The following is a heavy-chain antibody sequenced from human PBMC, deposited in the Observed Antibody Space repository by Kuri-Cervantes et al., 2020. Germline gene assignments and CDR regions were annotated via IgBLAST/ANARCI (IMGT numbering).Heavy chain of an antibody. V-gene: IGHV4-39*07. D-gene: IGHD2-2*01. CDR3: TRCILGYCISSSCGGFDP. CDR2: IYYSGST. Sequence: SKTLTLPCTAPGGSISSSSYYGGWIRQAPGKGLEWIGIIYYSGSTYYNPSLKSRVTISVDTSKNQFSLKLSSVAAADTAVYYCTRCILGYCISSSCGGFDPWGQGTLVTVSS. J-gene: IGHJ5*02. CDR1: GGSISSSSYY.